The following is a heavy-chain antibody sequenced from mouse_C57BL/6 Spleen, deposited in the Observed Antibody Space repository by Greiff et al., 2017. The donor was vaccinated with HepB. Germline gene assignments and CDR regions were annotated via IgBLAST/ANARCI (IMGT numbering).Heavy chain of an antibody. Sequence: EVHLVESGGGLVQPKGSLKLSCAASGFSFNTYAMNWVRQAPGKGLEWVARIRSKSNNYATYYADSVKDRFTISRDDSESMLYLQMNNLKTEDTAMYYCVREHTTVVATTFYYAMDYWGQGTSVTVSS. D-gene: IGHD1-1*01. CDR3: VREHTTVVATTFYYAMDY. CDR2: IRSKSNNYAT. CDR1: GFSFNTYA. J-gene: IGHJ4*01. V-gene: IGHV10-1*01.